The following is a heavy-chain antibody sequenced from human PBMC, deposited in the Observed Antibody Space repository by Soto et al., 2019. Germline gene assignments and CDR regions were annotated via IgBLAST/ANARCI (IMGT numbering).Heavy chain of an antibody. V-gene: IGHV3-7*01. Sequence: PGGPLRLSYAASGFTFSSYAMSWVIKAQGKGLEWVANVKQDGSEEYYVDSVKGRFAISRDNAKNSLYLQMNSLRAEDTAVYYCARDRYSYYDFWSGSLPYYYYGMDVWGQGTTVTVSS. CDR2: VKQDGSEE. CDR1: GFTFSSYA. J-gene: IGHJ6*02. CDR3: ARDRYSYYDFWSGSLPYYYYGMDV. D-gene: IGHD3-3*01.